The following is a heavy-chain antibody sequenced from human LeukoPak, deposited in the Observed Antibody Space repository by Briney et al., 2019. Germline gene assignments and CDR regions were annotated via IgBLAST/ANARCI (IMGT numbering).Heavy chain of an antibody. Sequence: HPGGSLRLSCAASGFTFSSYNMNWVRQAPGKGLEWVSYISSSSSTIYYADSVKGRFTISRDNAKNSLYLQMNSLRAENTAVYYCARDRVGAYSGSYCCAFDIWGQGTMVTVSS. CDR1: GFTFSSYN. J-gene: IGHJ3*02. V-gene: IGHV3-48*01. CDR3: ARDRVGAYSGSYCCAFDI. D-gene: IGHD1-26*01. CDR2: ISSSSSTI.